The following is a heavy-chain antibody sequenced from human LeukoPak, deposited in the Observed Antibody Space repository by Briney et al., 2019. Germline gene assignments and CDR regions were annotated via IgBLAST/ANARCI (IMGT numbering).Heavy chain of an antibody. CDR3: AKGAVAGTFVFDY. Sequence: GGSLRLSCAASGFTFSSYAMSWVRQAPGKGLEWVSAISGNDGTTYYADSVKGRFTISRDNSKNTLYLQMNSLRAEDTAVYYCAKGAVAGTFVFDYWGQGTLVTVSS. CDR1: GFTFSSYA. CDR2: ISGNDGTT. J-gene: IGHJ4*02. V-gene: IGHV3-23*01. D-gene: IGHD6-19*01.